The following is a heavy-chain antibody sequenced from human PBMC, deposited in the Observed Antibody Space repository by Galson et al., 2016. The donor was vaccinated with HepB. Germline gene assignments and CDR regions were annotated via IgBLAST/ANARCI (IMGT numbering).Heavy chain of an antibody. CDR2: IYYSGST. Sequence: ETLSLTCTVSGDSISSDYWSWIRQPPGKGLEWIGYIYYSGSTNYNPSLKSRVTISVDTSKNQFSLKLNSVTAADTAVYYCARGDYDTRGYTMTFDAWGQGTPVTVSS. D-gene: IGHD3-22*01. V-gene: IGHV4-59*01. CDR1: GDSISSDY. J-gene: IGHJ4*02. CDR3: ARGDYDTRGYTMTFDA.